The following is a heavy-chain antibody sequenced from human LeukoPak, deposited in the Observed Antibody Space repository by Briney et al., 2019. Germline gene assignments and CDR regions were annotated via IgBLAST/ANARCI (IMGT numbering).Heavy chain of an antibody. D-gene: IGHD2-21*02. CDR1: GYTFTSNY. J-gene: IGHJ4*02. CDR3: ARAYCGGDCPTTTDY. V-gene: IGHV1-46*01. CDR2: INPSGGST. Sequence: ASVKVSCKASGYTFTSNYIHWVRQAPGQGLEWMGIINPSGGSTSYAQKFQGRVTMTRDTSTSTVYMELSSLRSEDTAVYYCARAYCGGDCPTTTDYWGQGTLVTVSS.